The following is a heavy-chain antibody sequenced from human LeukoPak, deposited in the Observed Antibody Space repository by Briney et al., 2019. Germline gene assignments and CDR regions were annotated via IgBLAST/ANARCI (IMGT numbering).Heavy chain of an antibody. CDR1: GFTFSSYG. CDR3: AKDPVQCGDNGWYFDL. Sequence: GGSLRLSCAASGFTFSSYGMHWVRLAPGKGLEWVAFIRCDGSNKHFADSVEGRFTISRDNSKNTLYLQVNSLRVEDTAFYYRAKDPVQCGDNGWYFDLWGRGTLVTVPS. V-gene: IGHV3-30*02. J-gene: IGHJ2*01. D-gene: IGHD4-17*01. CDR2: IRCDGSNK.